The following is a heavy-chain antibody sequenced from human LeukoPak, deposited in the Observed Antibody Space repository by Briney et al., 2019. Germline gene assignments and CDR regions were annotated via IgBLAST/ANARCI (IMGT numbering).Heavy chain of an antibody. V-gene: IGHV4-39*01. J-gene: IGHJ4*02. D-gene: IGHD1-26*01. CDR2: GSSSGRT. CDR1: GSSISSITYY. CDR3: ARGGGSYSEY. Sequence: SETLSLTCTVSGSSISSITYYWVWLRQTSGKGLEWIGSGSSSGRTYYNPSLKGRVTISVDTSKNKFSLRLSSVTAADTAVYYCARGGGSYSEYWGQGTLVTVSS.